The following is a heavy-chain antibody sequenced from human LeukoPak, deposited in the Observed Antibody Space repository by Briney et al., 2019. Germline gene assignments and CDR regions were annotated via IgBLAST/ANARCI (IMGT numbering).Heavy chain of an antibody. J-gene: IGHJ4*02. D-gene: IGHD3-9*01. V-gene: IGHV1-18*01. CDR2: ISAYNGNT. CDR3: ARSAPTLTYDIFTAYLGY. Sequence: GASVKVSCKASGYTFTSYGISWVRQAPGQGLEWMGWISAYNGNTNYAQKLQGRVTMTTDTSTSTAYMELRSLRSDDTAVYYCARSAPTLTYDIFTAYLGYWGQGTLVTVSS. CDR1: GYTFTSYG.